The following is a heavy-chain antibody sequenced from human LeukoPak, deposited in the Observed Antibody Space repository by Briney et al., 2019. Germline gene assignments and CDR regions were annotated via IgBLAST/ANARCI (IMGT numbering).Heavy chain of an antibody. J-gene: IGHJ6*03. Sequence: GGSLRLSCAASGFTFSSYSMNWVRQAPGKGLEWVSSISSSSSYIYYADSVKGRFTISRDSAKNSLYLQMSSLRAEDTAVYYCARDQADYYYMDVWGKGTTVTVSS. CDR1: GFTFSSYS. CDR2: ISSSSSYI. CDR3: ARDQADYYYMDV. V-gene: IGHV3-21*01. D-gene: IGHD2-15*01.